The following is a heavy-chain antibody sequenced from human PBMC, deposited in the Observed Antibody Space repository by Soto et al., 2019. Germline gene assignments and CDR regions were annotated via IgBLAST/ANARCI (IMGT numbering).Heavy chain of an antibody. D-gene: IGHD2-2*01. Sequence: SETLSLTCAVYGGSFSGYYWSWIRQPPGKGLEWIGEINHSGSTNYNPSLKSRVTISVDTSKNRFSLKLSSVTAADTAVYYCARGRKNIVVVPAAKYNWFDPWGQGTLVTVSS. CDR3: ARGRKNIVVVPAAKYNWFDP. V-gene: IGHV4-34*01. J-gene: IGHJ5*02. CDR2: INHSGST. CDR1: GGSFSGYY.